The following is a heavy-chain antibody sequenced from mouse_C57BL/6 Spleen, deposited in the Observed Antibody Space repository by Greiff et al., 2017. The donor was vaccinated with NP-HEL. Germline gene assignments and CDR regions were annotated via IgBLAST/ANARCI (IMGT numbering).Heavy chain of an antibody. CDR3: ARWVYYYGSSDEDFDY. CDR2: IHPNSGST. CDR1: GYTFTSYW. Sequence: QVHVKQPGAELVKPGASVKLSCKASGYTFTSYWMHWVKQRPGQGLEWIGMIHPNSGSTNYNEKFKSKATLTVDKSSSTAYMQLSSLTSEDSAVYYCARWVYYYGSSDEDFDYWGQGTTLTVSS. J-gene: IGHJ2*01. V-gene: IGHV1-64*01. D-gene: IGHD1-1*01.